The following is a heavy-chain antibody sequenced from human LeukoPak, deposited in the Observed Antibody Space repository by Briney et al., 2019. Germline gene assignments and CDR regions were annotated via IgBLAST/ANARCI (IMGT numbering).Heavy chain of an antibody. Sequence: GGSLRLSCAASGFTFSSYDMHWVRQATGKGLEWVSAIGTAGDTYYPGSVKGRFTISRENAKNSLYLQMNSRRAGDTAVYYCARGQATGDLDYWGQGTLVTVSS. CDR1: GFTFSSYD. J-gene: IGHJ4*02. CDR3: ARGQATGDLDY. V-gene: IGHV3-13*01. CDR2: IGTAGDT. D-gene: IGHD1-26*01.